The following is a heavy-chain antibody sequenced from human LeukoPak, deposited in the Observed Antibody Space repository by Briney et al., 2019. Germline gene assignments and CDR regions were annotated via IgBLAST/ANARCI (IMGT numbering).Heavy chain of an antibody. V-gene: IGHV5-10-1*01. Sequence: GESLKISCKGSGYSFTSYWISWVRQMPGQGLEGMGRIDPSDSYTNYSPSFQGHVTISADKSISTAYLQWSSLKASDTAMYYCARRGFGSGSYYFDYWGQGTLVTVSS. J-gene: IGHJ4*02. CDR2: IDPSDSYT. CDR1: GYSFTSYW. CDR3: ARRGFGSGSYYFDY. D-gene: IGHD3-10*01.